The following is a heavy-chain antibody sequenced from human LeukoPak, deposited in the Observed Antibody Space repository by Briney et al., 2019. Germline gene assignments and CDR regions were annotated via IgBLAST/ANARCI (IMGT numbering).Heavy chain of an antibody. D-gene: IGHD6-19*01. J-gene: IGHJ1*01. CDR2: INPSGGST. CDR1: GYTFTSYY. V-gene: IGHV1-46*01. CDR3: ARDIAVAGTRAEYFQH. Sequence: ASVKVSCKASGYTFTSYYMHWVRQAPGQGLEGRGIINPSGGSTSYAQKFQGRVTMTRDTSTSTVYMELSSLRSEDTAVYYCARDIAVAGTRAEYFQHWGQGTLVTVSS.